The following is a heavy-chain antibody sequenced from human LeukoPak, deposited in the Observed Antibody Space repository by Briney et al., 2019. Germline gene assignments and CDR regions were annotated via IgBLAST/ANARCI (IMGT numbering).Heavy chain of an antibody. Sequence: SETLSLTCAVYGGSFSGYYRSWIRQPPGKGLEWIGEINHSGSTNYNPSLKSRVTISVDTSKNQFSLKLSSVTAADTAVYYCGRGLGPQPEDYWGQGTLVTVSS. CDR1: GGSFSGYY. V-gene: IGHV4-34*01. CDR3: GRGLGPQPEDY. CDR2: INHSGST. J-gene: IGHJ4*02. D-gene: IGHD7-27*01.